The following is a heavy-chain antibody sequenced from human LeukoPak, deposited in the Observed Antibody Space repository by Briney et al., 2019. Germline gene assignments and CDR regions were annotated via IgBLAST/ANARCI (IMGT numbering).Heavy chain of an antibody. Sequence: PSETLSLTCAVYGGSFSGYYWSWIRQPPGKGLVWIGEINHSGSTNYNPSLKSRVTISVDTSKNQFSLKLSSVTAADTAVYYCARSLVGATDVDYWGQGTLVTVSS. V-gene: IGHV4-34*01. D-gene: IGHD1-26*01. CDR2: INHSGST. CDR3: ARSLVGATDVDY. CDR1: GGSFSGYY. J-gene: IGHJ4*02.